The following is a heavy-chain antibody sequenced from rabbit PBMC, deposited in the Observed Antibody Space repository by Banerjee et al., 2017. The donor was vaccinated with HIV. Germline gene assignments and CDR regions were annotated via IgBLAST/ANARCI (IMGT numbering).Heavy chain of an antibody. D-gene: IGHD7-1*01. CDR1: GVSFSGDSY. J-gene: IGHJ6*01. CDR2: IDTGSSGFT. Sequence: QSLEESGGDLVKPGTSLTLTCIASGVSFSGDSYMCWVRQAPGKGLEWIACIDTGSSGFTFFARWSKGRFTISKTSSSTVTLQMTSLTAADTAAYFCARDTGTSFSSYGMDLWGPGTLVTVS. V-gene: IGHV1S40*01. CDR3: ARDTGTSFSSYGMDL.